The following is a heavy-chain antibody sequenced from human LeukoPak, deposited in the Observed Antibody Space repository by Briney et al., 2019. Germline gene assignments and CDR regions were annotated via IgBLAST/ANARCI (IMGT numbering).Heavy chain of an antibody. Sequence: GGSLRLSCAASGFTFSSYAMSWVRQAPGKGLEWVSAISGSGGSTYYADSVKGRFTISRDNAKNSLYLQMNSLRAEDTAVYYCARDPRAYCGGDCYLAWGQGTLVTVSS. CDR2: ISGSGGST. CDR1: GFTFSSYA. V-gene: IGHV3-23*01. J-gene: IGHJ5*02. CDR3: ARDPRAYCGGDCYLA. D-gene: IGHD2-21*02.